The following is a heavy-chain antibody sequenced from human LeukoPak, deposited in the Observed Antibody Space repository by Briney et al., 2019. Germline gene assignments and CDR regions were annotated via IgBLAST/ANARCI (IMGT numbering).Heavy chain of an antibody. J-gene: IGHJ6*02. V-gene: IGHV3-30*18. Sequence: GGSLRLSCAASGFTFSSYGMHWVRQASGKGLEWVAVISYDGSNKYYADSVKGRFTISRDNSKNTLYLQMNSLRAEDTAVYYCAKEEMATIPYYYYYYGMDVWGQGTTVTVSS. CDR3: AKEEMATIPYYYYYYGMDV. CDR2: ISYDGSNK. D-gene: IGHD5-24*01. CDR1: GFTFSSYG.